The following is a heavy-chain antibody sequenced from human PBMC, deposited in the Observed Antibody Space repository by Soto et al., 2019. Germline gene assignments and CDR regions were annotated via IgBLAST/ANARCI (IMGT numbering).Heavy chain of an antibody. CDR2: ISGSGGST. Sequence: PGGSLRLSCAASGFTFSSYAMSWVRQAPGKGLEWVSAISGSGGSTYYADSVKGRFTISRDNSKNTLYLQMNSLRAEDTAVYYCAKGRWLQLGGYYYGMDVWGQGTTITVSS. CDR1: GFTFSSYA. V-gene: IGHV3-23*01. D-gene: IGHD5-12*01. CDR3: AKGRWLQLGGYYYGMDV. J-gene: IGHJ6*02.